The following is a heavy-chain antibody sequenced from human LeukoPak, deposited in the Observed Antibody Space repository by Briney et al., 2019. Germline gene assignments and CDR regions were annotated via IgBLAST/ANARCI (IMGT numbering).Heavy chain of an antibody. CDR3: AHGVHPFDY. V-gene: IGHV2-5*01. Sequence: ESGPTLVKPTQTLTLTCAFSGFSLSTSGGGVGGIRQPPGKALEWLALLYRSDDKRYSASLKSRLIITKDTSKNQVVLTMTNMDPVDTATYYCAHGVHPFDYWGQGTLVTVSS. CDR2: LYRSDDK. J-gene: IGHJ4*02. CDR1: GFSLSTSGGG.